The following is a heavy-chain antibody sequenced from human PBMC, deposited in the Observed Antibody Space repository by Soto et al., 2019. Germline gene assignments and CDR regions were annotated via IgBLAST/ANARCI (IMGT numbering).Heavy chain of an antibody. CDR1: GFSLSNYA. V-gene: IGHV3-23*01. D-gene: IGHD2-2*01. CDR2: ITGSGDKT. J-gene: IGHJ4*02. CDR3: ARDCSSSSCSVWHY. Sequence: GGSLRLSCAASGFSLSNYAMTWVRQAPGKGLEWVSGITGSGDKTYYADSVKGRFIIFRDNSKNTLYLQMNSLRAEDTALYYCARDCSSSSCSVWHYWGQGT.